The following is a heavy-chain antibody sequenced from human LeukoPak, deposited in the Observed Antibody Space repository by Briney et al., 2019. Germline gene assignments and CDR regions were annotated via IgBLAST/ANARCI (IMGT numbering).Heavy chain of an antibody. CDR1: GGSISSSSYY. D-gene: IGHD2-2*02. J-gene: IGHJ6*02. CDR3: ARPPYTNGMDV. CDR2: IYYSGST. Sequence: SETLSLTCTVSGGSISSSSYYWVWNRQPPGLGLEWIGSIYYSGSTYYNPSLKSRVTISVDTSKNQFSLKLSSVTAADTAVYYCARPPYTNGMDVWGQGATVTVSS. V-gene: IGHV4-39*01.